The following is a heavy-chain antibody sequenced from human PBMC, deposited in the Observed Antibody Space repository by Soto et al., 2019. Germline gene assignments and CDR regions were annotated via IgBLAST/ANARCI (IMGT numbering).Heavy chain of an antibody. J-gene: IGHJ4*02. V-gene: IGHV3-30-3*01. CDR2: ISYDGSNK. D-gene: IGHD2-15*01. CDR1: GFTFSSYA. Sequence: PVGSLRLSCAASGFTFSSYAMHWVRQAPGKGLEWVAVISYDGSNKYYADSVKGRFTISRDNSKNTLYLQMNSLRAEDTAVYYCARGLGVLLKYYFDYWGQGTLVTVSS. CDR3: ARGLGVLLKYYFDY.